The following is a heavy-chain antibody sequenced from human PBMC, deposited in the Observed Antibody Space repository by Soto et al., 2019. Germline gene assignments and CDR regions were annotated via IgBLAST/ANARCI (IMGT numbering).Heavy chain of an antibody. CDR1: GYSFTSYC. CDR3: ASHDIISENFYYGMDF. CDR2: IDPSDSYT. D-gene: IGHD3-9*01. V-gene: IGHV5-10-1*01. Sequence: DSLKISCKGSGYSFTSYCIGWARQMPGKGLEWMCKIDPSDSYTDYRSSFQGHVTISADHSISTAYLQGSSLKASDTAMYYCASHDIISENFYYGMDFWAQGTTVTVS. J-gene: IGHJ6*02.